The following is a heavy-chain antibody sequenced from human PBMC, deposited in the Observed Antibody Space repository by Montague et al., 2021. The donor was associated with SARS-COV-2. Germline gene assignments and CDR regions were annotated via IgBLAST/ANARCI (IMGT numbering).Heavy chain of an antibody. D-gene: IGHD3-3*01. CDR1: GGSISSSSHY. CDR3: AGHSGRDTIFGVITIPDAFDI. Sequence: SETLSLTCTVSGGSISSSSHYWGWIRQPPGKGLDWIGSIYYSGSTYYKPSLKSRVTIYVDTSKNQFSLKLSSVTAADTAVYYCAGHSGRDTIFGVITIPDAFDIWGQGTTVTVSS. J-gene: IGHJ3*02. CDR2: IYYSGST. V-gene: IGHV4-39*01.